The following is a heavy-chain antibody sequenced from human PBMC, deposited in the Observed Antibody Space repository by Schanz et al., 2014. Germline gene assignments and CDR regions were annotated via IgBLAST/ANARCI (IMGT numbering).Heavy chain of an antibody. D-gene: IGHD6-6*01. CDR2: ISGSSIHK. J-gene: IGHJ6*02. CDR3: ATEGPRGTRHPINYYYAMDN. Sequence: VQLVESGGGVVQPGGSLRLSCAASGFTFDPYAMHWLRQSPGKGLEWVSHISGSSIHKNYADSVKGRFTISRDNAKNSVFLQMNRLRAEDTAVYYCATEGPRGTRHPINYYYAMDNWGQGTKVTV. CDR1: GFTFDPYA. V-gene: IGHV3-21*05.